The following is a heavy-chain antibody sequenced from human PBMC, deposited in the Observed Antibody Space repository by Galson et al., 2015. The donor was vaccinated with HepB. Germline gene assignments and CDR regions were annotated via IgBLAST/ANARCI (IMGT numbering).Heavy chain of an antibody. CDR3: ARDNWNDGFNWFDP. Sequence: SPRPCPASSGFTFSSYRMSWVRPARGKGLEWVANIKQDGSEKYYVDSVKGRFTISRDNAKNSLYLQMNSLRAEDTAVYYCARDNWNDGFNWFDPWGQGTLVTVSS. J-gene: IGHJ5*02. CDR2: IKQDGSEK. CDR1: GFTFSSYR. V-gene: IGHV3-7*03. D-gene: IGHD1-20*01.